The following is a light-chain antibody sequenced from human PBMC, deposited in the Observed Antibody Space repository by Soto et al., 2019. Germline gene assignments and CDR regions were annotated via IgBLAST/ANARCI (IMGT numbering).Light chain of an antibody. V-gene: IGLV2-14*03. Sequence: QPVLTQPASVSGSPGQSITISCTGTSSDVGAYVSWYQQHPGKLPKLMIFDVSRRPSVVSDRFSGSKSGNTASLTISGLQAEDEGDYYCSSYTSSSTHVFGSGTKLTVL. CDR1: SSDVGAY. J-gene: IGLJ1*01. CDR2: DVS. CDR3: SSYTSSSTHV.